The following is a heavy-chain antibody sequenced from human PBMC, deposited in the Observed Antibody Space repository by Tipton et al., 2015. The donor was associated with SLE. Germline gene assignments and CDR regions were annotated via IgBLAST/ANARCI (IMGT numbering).Heavy chain of an antibody. V-gene: IGHV5-51*01. CDR3: ARQLFNSRDYFFGY. Sequence: QLVQSGAEVKKPGESLKISCKASGFTFSNFYIGWVRQMPGKGLEWMGIIYPGDSDTRYSPSFQDQVTISADKSINTAYLQWNSLKASDTAMYYCARQLFNSRDYFFGYWGQGTFVTVSS. CDR1: GFTFSNFY. J-gene: IGHJ4*02. CDR2: IYPGDSDT. D-gene: IGHD2/OR15-2a*01.